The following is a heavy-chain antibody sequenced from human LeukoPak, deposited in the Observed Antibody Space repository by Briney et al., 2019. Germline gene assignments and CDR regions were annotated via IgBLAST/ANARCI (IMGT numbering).Heavy chain of an antibody. J-gene: IGHJ6*03. V-gene: IGHV1-8*01. CDR3: ARGWGDTIFGVTPSDYYYYMDV. CDR2: MNPNSGNT. D-gene: IGHD3-3*01. CDR1: GYTFTSYD. Sequence: ASVKVSCKASGYTFTSYDINWVRQATGQGLEWMGWMNPNSGNTGYAQKFQGRVTITTDESTSTAYMELSSLRSEDTAVYYCARGWGDTIFGVTPSDYYYYMDVWGKGTTVTVSS.